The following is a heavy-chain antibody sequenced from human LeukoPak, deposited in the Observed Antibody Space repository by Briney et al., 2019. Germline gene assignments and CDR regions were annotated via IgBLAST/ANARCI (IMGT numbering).Heavy chain of an antibody. V-gene: IGHV3-21*01. CDR3: ARQVFYGDYFDY. J-gene: IGHJ4*02. Sequence: GGSLRLSCAASGFTFSSYSMNWVRQAPGKGLEWVSSISSSSTYIYYADSVKGRFTISRDNAKNSLYLQMNSLRAEDTAVYYCARQVFYGDYFDYWGQGTLVTVSS. CDR1: GFTFSSYS. CDR2: ISSSSTYI. D-gene: IGHD4-17*01.